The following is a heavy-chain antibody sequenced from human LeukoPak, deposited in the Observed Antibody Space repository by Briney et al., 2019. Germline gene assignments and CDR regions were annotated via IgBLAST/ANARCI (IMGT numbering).Heavy chain of an antibody. CDR3: AREGRRDYYGSASFYKI. J-gene: IGHJ4*02. D-gene: IGHD3-10*01. V-gene: IGHV1-2*02. CDR2: INPNSGGT. Sequence: EASVKVSCKASGYTFTGYYMHWVRQAPGQGLEWMGWINPNSGGTNYAQKFQGRVTMTRDTSISTAYMELSRLTSDDTAMYYCAREGRRDYYGSASFYKIWGQGTLVTVSS. CDR1: GYTFTGYY.